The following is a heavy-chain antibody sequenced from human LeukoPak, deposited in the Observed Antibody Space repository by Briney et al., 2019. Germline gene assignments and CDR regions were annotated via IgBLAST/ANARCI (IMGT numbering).Heavy chain of an antibody. CDR2: INSDGSST. CDR1: GFTFSSYW. Sequence: GGSLRLSCAASGFTFSSYWMHWVRQAPGKGPVWVSRINSDGSSTSYADSVKGRFTISRDNAKNTLYLQMNSLRAEDTAVYYCARESLTDIVVVGAFDIWGQGTMVTVSS. D-gene: IGHD2-15*01. J-gene: IGHJ3*02. CDR3: ARESLTDIVVVGAFDI. V-gene: IGHV3-74*01.